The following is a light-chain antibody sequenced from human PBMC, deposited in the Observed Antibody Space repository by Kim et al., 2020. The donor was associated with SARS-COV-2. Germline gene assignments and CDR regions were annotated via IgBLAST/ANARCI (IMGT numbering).Light chain of an antibody. CDR1: NIGSKN. V-gene: IGLV3-9*01. Sequence: ALGQTARITCGGNNIGSKNVRWYQQKPGQAPVLVIYRDSNRPSGIPERFSGSNSGNTATLTISRAQAGDEADYYCQVWDSSTANVVFGGGTQLTVL. J-gene: IGLJ2*01. CDR2: RDS. CDR3: QVWDSSTANVV.